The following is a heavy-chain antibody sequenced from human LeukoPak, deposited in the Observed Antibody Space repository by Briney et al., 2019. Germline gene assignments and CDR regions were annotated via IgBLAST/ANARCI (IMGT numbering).Heavy chain of an antibody. J-gene: IGHJ4*02. Sequence: PGGSLRLSCAVSGFIFSSYAMSWVRQAPGKGLEWVSAISGGADTIYYADSVRGRFTISRDNSKNTLYLQMNSLRAEDTAVYYCAKAYYATTYFDSWGQGTLVTVSS. V-gene: IGHV3-23*01. CDR2: ISGGADTI. CDR3: AKAYYATTYFDS. CDR1: GFIFSSYA. D-gene: IGHD2/OR15-2a*01.